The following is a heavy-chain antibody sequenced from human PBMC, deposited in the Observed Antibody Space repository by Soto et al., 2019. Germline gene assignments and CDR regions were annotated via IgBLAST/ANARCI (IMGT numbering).Heavy chain of an antibody. CDR3: AIYGAAYGSGSYESAYYFDY. J-gene: IGHJ4*02. V-gene: IGHV4-39*07. Sequence: SETLSLTCTVSGGSISRSTYYWGWIRQPPGKGLEWIGSIYYSGSTYYRPSLKSRVTISVDTSKNQFSLKLSSVTAADTAVYYCAIYGAAYGSGSYESAYYFDYWGQGTLVTVSS. CDR2: IYYSGST. D-gene: IGHD3-10*01. CDR1: GGSISRSTYY.